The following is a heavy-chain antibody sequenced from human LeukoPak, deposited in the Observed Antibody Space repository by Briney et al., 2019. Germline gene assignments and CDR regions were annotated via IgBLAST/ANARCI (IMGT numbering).Heavy chain of an antibody. CDR2: MYYSGSI. J-gene: IGHJ4*02. D-gene: IGHD6-13*01. CDR1: GGSISSSNYY. Sequence: SETLSLTCTVSGGSISSSNYYWGWIRQPPSKGLEWIGSMYYSGSIFYNPSLKSRDTISINTSKTQFSLKVSSVTAADTAVYYCARDGDPIAAAGGFDYWGQGTLVTVSS. V-gene: IGHV4-39*07. CDR3: ARDGDPIAAAGGFDY.